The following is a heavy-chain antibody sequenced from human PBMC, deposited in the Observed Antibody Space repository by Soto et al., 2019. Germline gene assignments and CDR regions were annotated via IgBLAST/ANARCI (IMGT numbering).Heavy chain of an antibody. D-gene: IGHD3-22*01. CDR3: ARDRHYYDSGGYYCQLDN. V-gene: IGHV4-61*08. Sequence: QVQLQESGPGLVKPSETLSLTCTVSGGSVSSDDYYWSWIRQSPGKGLEWIGYILYIGSTSYNPSLHSRGTISVDTSKNQFSLRLSSVTAADTAVYYCARDRHYYDSGGYYCQLDNWGQGTLVTVSS. J-gene: IGHJ4*02. CDR2: ILYIGST. CDR1: GGSVSSDDYY.